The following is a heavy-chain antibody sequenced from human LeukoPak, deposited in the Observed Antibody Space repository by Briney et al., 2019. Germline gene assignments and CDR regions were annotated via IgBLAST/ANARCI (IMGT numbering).Heavy chain of an antibody. CDR2: LSSDNYTI. D-gene: IGHD3-16*01. CDR3: ARVATDGGGFDP. Sequence: SGGSLRLSCAASGFTFSSYVMNWVRQAPGKGLEWISYLSSDNYTIYYADSVKGRFIISRDNAKDSLYLQMNSLRAEDTAVYYCARVATDGGGFDPWGQGTLVTVSS. J-gene: IGHJ5*02. V-gene: IGHV3-48*01. CDR1: GFTFSSYV.